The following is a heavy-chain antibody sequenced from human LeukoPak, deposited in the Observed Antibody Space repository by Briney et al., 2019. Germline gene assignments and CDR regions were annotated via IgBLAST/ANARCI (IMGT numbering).Heavy chain of an antibody. J-gene: IGHJ4*01. Sequence: PSETLSLTCTVSGGSISHYYWTWVRQPAGKGLEWIGRVYATGTTNYNPSLNSRVTISVDTSKNQFSLKLSSVTAADTAVYYCARDRMGSAPLGFDYWGHGTLVTGSS. D-gene: IGHD1-26*01. CDR3: ARDRMGSAPLGFDY. CDR1: GGSISHYY. V-gene: IGHV4-4*07. CDR2: VYATGTT.